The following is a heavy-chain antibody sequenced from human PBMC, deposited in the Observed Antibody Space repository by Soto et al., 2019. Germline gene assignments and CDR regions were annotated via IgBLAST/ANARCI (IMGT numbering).Heavy chain of an antibody. V-gene: IGHV4-34*01. Sequence: SETLPLTCAVYVGSFSGYYWSLIRQPPGKGLEWIGEINHSGSTNYNPSLKIRVTISVDTSKNHFSLNLSSVTAADTAVYYCARGTMVRGVTKGDAFDIWVQGTMLTVSS. J-gene: IGHJ3*02. D-gene: IGHD3-10*01. CDR2: INHSGST. CDR3: ARGTMVRGVTKGDAFDI. CDR1: VGSFSGYY.